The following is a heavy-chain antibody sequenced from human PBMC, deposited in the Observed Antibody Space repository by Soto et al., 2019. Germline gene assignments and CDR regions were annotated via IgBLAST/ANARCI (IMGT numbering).Heavy chain of an antibody. CDR1: GFTFSSYA. CDR2: ISGSGGST. CDR3: AKGGDRDSSSSLGDYYFDY. D-gene: IGHD6-6*01. V-gene: IGHV3-23*01. Sequence: GGSLRLSCAASGFTFSSYAMSWVRQAPGKGLEWVSAISGSGGSTYYADSVKGRFTISRDNSKNTLYLQMNSLRAEDTAVYYCAKGGDRDSSSSLGDYYFDYWGQGTLVTVSS. J-gene: IGHJ4*02.